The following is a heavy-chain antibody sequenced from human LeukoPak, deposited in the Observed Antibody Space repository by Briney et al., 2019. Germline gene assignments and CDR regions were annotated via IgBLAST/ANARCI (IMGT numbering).Heavy chain of an antibody. V-gene: IGHV3-23*01. CDR3: AKSYYPTNNWFDP. CDR1: GFTFTSYA. CDR2: VSGSGGST. J-gene: IGHJ5*02. Sequence: GGSLRLSCAASGFTFTSYAMSWVRQAPGKGLEWVSAVSGSGGSTYYADSVKGRFTISRDNSKNTLYLQMNSLRAEDTAVYYCAKSYYPTNNWFDPWGQGTLVTVSS. D-gene: IGHD3-10*01.